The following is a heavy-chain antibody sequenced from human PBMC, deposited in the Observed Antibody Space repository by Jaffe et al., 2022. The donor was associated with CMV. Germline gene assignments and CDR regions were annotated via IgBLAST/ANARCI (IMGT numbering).Heavy chain of an antibody. J-gene: IGHJ6*02. CDR1: GYTFTSYG. Sequence: QVQLVQSGAEVKKPGASVKVSCKASGYTFTSYGISWVRQAPGQGLEWMGWISAYNGNTNYAQKLQGRVTMTTDTSTSTAYMELRSLRSDDTAVYYCASAERRVSRYSSRHGGAYYYYGMDVWGQGTTVTVSS. CDR2: ISAYNGNT. CDR3: ASAERRVSRYSSRHGGAYYYYGMDV. D-gene: IGHD6-13*01. V-gene: IGHV1-18*01.